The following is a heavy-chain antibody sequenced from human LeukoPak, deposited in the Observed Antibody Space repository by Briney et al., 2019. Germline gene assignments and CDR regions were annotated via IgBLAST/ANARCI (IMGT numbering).Heavy chain of an antibody. V-gene: IGHV4-59*02. Sequence: PSETLSLTCTVSGGSVSSYYWSWIRQPPGKGLEWIGYIYYSGSTNYNPSLKSRVTISVDTSKNQFSLKLSSVTAADTAVYYCARGHSGFDAFDIWGQGTMVTVSS. J-gene: IGHJ3*02. CDR1: GGSVSSYY. D-gene: IGHD3-22*01. CDR2: IYYSGST. CDR3: ARGHSGFDAFDI.